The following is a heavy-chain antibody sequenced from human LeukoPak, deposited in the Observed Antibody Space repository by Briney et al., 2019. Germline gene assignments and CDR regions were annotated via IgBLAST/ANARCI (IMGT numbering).Heavy chain of an antibody. J-gene: IGHJ4*02. V-gene: IGHV3-64D*06. D-gene: IGHD3-10*01. CDR1: GFTLSSYA. CDR2: ISNIGGST. CDR3: VKDVGVRWNNGWSFAY. Sequence: GGCLRLSRSSSGFTLSSYAMHWVREARGKGLVYVSAISNIGGSTYYADSLRRRFTISRDNSKNTLYLEMSSLRAEDTAVYYCVKDVGVRWNNGWSFAYWGRGTLATVS.